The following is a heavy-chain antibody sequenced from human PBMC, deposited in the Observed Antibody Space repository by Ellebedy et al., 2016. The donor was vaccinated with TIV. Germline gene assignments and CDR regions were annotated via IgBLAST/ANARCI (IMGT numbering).Heavy chain of an antibody. J-gene: IGHJ4*02. CDR2: ISYSGST. V-gene: IGHV4-59*01. Sequence: MPSETLSLTCTVSGGSISSYYWGWIRQPPGKGLEWIGYISYSGSTNYNPSLKSRVTISVDTSKNQFSLKLSSVTAADTAVYYCARAPEDYYDSSGYDYWGQGTLVTVSS. D-gene: IGHD3-22*01. CDR1: GGSISSYY. CDR3: ARAPEDYYDSSGYDY.